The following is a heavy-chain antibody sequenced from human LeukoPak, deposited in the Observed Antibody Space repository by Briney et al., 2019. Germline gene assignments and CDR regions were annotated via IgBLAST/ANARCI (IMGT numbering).Heavy chain of an antibody. D-gene: IGHD5-12*01. CDR2: ISGSGGST. CDR3: AKDRLVYSGHDYMYYYYGMDV. Sequence: GGSLRLSCAASGFTFSSYAMSWVRQAPGKGLEWISAISGSGGSTHYADSVKGRFTISRDNSKNMLYLQMGSLRAEDTAVYYCAKDRLVYSGHDYMYYYYGMDVWGQGTTLTVSS. V-gene: IGHV3-23*01. CDR1: GFTFSSYA. J-gene: IGHJ6*02.